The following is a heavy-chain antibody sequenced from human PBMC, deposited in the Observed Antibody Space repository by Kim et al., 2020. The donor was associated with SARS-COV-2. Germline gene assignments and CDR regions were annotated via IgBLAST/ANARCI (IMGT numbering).Heavy chain of an antibody. CDR3: ACGIQLWLPYYYYGMDV. V-gene: IGHV4-59*13. CDR2: IYYSGST. Sequence: SETLSLTCTVSGGPISSYYWSWIRQPPGKGLEWIGYIYYSGSTNYNPSLKSRVTITVDTSKNQFSLKLSSVTAADTAVYYCACGIQLWLPYYYYGMDVWGQGTTVTVSS. CDR1: GGPISSYY. D-gene: IGHD5-18*01. J-gene: IGHJ6*02.